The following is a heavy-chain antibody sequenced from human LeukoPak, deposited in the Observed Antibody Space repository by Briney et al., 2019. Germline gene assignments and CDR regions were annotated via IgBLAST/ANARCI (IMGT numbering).Heavy chain of an antibody. CDR2: ISTSISTI. D-gene: IGHD3-3*01. Sequence: GGSLRLSCTASGFTFSRYAMNWVRQAPGKGLEWVSYISTSISTIYYADSVKGRFTISRDNAKNSLYLQMNSLRAEDTAVYYCARDAAWSGYYDAFDIWGQGTMVIVSS. V-gene: IGHV3-48*01. J-gene: IGHJ3*02. CDR3: ARDAAWSGYYDAFDI. CDR1: GFTFSRYA.